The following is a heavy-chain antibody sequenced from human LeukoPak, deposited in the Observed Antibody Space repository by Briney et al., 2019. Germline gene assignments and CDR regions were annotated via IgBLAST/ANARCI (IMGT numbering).Heavy chain of an antibody. Sequence: GGSLRLSCAASGFTFSSYAMNWVRQAPGKGLEWVSGTGSTGVSTFYADSVKGRFTDSREHSKNTLSLQLTSLRAGDRAVYYCAKYPVVLPAHYFDYWGQGTLVTVSS. CDR2: TGSTGVST. CDR1: GFTFSSYA. V-gene: IGHV3-23*01. CDR3: AKYPVVLPAHYFDY. D-gene: IGHD2-2*01. J-gene: IGHJ4*02.